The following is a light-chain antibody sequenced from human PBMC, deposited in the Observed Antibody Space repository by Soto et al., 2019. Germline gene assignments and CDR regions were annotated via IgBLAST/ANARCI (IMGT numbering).Light chain of an antibody. CDR3: GTWDTSLSARV. Sequence: SALTQPPSVSAAPGQKVTISCSGRSSNIGNNYVSWYQQLPGTAPKLLIYDNDKRPSGIPDRFSGSKSGTSATLGITGLQTGDEADYYCGTWDTSLSARVFGTGTKVTVL. V-gene: IGLV1-51*01. CDR2: DND. CDR1: SSNIGNNY. J-gene: IGLJ1*01.